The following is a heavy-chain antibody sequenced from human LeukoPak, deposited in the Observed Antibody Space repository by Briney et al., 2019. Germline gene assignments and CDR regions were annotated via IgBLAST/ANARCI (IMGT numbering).Heavy chain of an antibody. D-gene: IGHD2-21*02. CDR3: ARDPIGVVVTARSIDY. CDR2: ISAYNGNT. Sequence: EASVKVSCKASGGTFSSYGISWVRQAPGQGLEWMGWISAYNGNTNYAQKLQGRVTMTTDTSTSTAYMELRSLRSDDTAVYYCARDPIGVVVTARSIDYWGQGTLVTVSS. CDR1: GGTFSSYG. J-gene: IGHJ4*02. V-gene: IGHV1-18*01.